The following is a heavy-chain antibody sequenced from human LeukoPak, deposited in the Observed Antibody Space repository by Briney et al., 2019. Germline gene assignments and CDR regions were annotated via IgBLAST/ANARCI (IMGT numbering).Heavy chain of an antibody. V-gene: IGHV4-59*01. D-gene: IGHD6-13*01. J-gene: IGHJ5*02. CDR3: ARAYGGYSSTPYNWFDP. CDR2: IYYSGST. CDR1: GGSISSYQ. Sequence: ASETLTLSCTVSGGSISSYQWSWIRQSPGKGLEWIGYIYYSGSTNYNPSLKSRVTISLGTSNNQFSLKPITVIAADTAVYYCARAYGGYSSTPYNWFDPWGQGTLVTVSS.